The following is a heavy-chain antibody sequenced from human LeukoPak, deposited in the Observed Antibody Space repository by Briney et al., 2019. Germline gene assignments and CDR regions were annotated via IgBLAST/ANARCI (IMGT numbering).Heavy chain of an antibody. J-gene: IGHJ5*02. CDR1: GGSISSSNW. CDR2: IYHSGST. D-gene: IGHD3-22*01. Sequence: PSGTLSLTCAVSGGSISSSNWWSWVRQPPGKGLEWIGEIYHSGSTNYNPSLKSRVTISVDKSKNQFSLKLSSVSAADTAVYYCARGAPSDYYDSSGYYYGTSNWFDPWGQGTLVTVSS. V-gene: IGHV4-4*02. CDR3: ARGAPSDYYDSSGYYYGTSNWFDP.